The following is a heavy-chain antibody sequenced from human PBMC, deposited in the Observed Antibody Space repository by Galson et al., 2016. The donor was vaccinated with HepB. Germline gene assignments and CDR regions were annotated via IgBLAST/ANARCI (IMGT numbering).Heavy chain of an antibody. D-gene: IGHD6-13*01. CDR1: GGSVSSASYF. CDR2: IYYTGST. V-gene: IGHV4-61*01. J-gene: IGHJ5*02. Sequence: SETLSPTCTVSGGSVSSASYFWSWIRQPPGKGLEWIGAIYYTGSTNYNRSLKRRVTISVDTSKNQFTLKLSSVTAADTAVYYCARGGSSLHRFWHRTAYNWFDPWGQGTLVTVSS. CDR3: ARGGSSLHRFWHRTAYNWFDP.